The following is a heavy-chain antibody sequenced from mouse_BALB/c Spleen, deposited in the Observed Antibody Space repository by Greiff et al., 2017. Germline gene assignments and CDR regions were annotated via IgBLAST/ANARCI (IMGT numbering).Heavy chain of an antibody. CDR1: GFTFTDYY. CDR2: IRNKANGYTT. V-gene: IGHV7-3*02. CDR3: AREHAGYFDG. J-gene: IGHJ1*01. Sequence: EVKLVESGGGLVQPGGSLRLSCATSGFTFTDYYMSWVRQPPGKALEWLGFIRNKANGYTTEYSASVKGRCTIARDHSQSILYLPMNTLRAEDSATEYWAREHAGYFDGWGAGTTVTVSS.